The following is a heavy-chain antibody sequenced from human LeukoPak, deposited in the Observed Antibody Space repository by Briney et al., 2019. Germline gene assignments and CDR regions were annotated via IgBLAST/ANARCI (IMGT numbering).Heavy chain of an antibody. J-gene: IGHJ4*02. D-gene: IGHD6-6*01. V-gene: IGHV4-59*01. CDR2: IYYSGST. CDR3: ARLGTDSSSSDIHYFDY. Sequence: PSESLCLSCAASGVSISNSYWSWIRQPPGKGLEWIWYIYYSGSTNYNPSLKSRVTISVDTSKTQFSLKLSSVTAADTAVYYCARLGTDSSSSDIHYFDYWGQGTLVTVSS. CDR1: GVSISNSY.